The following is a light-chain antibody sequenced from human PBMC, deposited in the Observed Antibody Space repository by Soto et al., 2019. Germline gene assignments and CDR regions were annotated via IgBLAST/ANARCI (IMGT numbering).Light chain of an antibody. Sequence: EIVLTQSPATLSLSPGERANLSCRASQSVNSYLAWYQQKPGQGPRLLIYDASNRATGIPARFSGSGSGTDFTLTLSSLEPEDLAVYYCQQRSNWPPAFGGGTKVEIK. J-gene: IGKJ4*01. CDR1: QSVNSY. V-gene: IGKV3-11*01. CDR3: QQRSNWPPA. CDR2: DAS.